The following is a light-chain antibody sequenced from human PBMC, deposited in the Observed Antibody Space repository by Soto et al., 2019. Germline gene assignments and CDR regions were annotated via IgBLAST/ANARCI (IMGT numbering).Light chain of an antibody. V-gene: IGKV3-20*01. J-gene: IGKJ1*01. CDR1: QSVSNNY. CDR2: GAS. CDR3: QQYGSSPRA. Sequence: VLTQSPGTLSLSPGESATLSCRASQSVSNNYLAWYQQKPGQAPRLLIYGASNRATGIPDRFSGSGSGTDFTLTISRLEPEDFAVYYCQQYGSSPRAFGQGTKVDIK.